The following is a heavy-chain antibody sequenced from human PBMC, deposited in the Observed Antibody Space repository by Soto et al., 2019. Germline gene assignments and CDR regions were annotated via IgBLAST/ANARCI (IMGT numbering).Heavy chain of an antibody. CDR1: GFTFSSYW. Sequence: EVQLVESGGGLVPPGGSLRLSCAASGFTFSSYWMHWGRQAPGKGLVWVSRIDPGPTRTNYADSVEGRFTVSRDDAKNTLRLQMDSLRPEDTAVYYCGRGGQGLADYWGQGTLVTVSS. V-gene: IGHV3-74*01. CDR2: IDPGPTRT. J-gene: IGHJ4*02. D-gene: IGHD3-16*01. CDR3: GRGGQGLADY.